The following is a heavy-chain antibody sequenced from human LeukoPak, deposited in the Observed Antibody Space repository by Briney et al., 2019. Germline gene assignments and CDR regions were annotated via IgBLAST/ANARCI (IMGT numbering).Heavy chain of an antibody. CDR3: ARDPYSSGWYPFNWFDP. CDR2: ISAYNGNT. Sequence: ASVKVSCKASGYTFTSYGISWVRQAPGQGLEWMGWISAYNGNTNYAQKLQGRVTITTDTSTSTAYMELRSLRSDDTAVYYCARDPYSSGWYPFNWFDPWGQGTLVTVSS. CDR1: GYTFTSYG. J-gene: IGHJ5*02. D-gene: IGHD6-19*01. V-gene: IGHV1-18*01.